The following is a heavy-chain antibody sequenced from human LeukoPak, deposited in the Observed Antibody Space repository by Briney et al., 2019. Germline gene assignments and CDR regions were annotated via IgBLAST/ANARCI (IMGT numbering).Heavy chain of an antibody. CDR1: GGSISSNY. Sequence: SETLSLTCAVSGGSISSNYWSWIRQPPGKGLEWIGYIYYSGYTNYNPSLKSRVTMSVDTSKNQFSLELSSVTAADTAVYYCARGQQVGPPFDFDYWGQGTLVTVSS. CDR2: IYYSGYT. CDR3: ARGQQVGPPFDFDY. J-gene: IGHJ4*02. V-gene: IGHV4-59*01. D-gene: IGHD1-26*01.